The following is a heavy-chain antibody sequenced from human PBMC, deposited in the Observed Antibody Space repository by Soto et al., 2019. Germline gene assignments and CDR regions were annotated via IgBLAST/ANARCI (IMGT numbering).Heavy chain of an antibody. CDR2: IYHSGST. D-gene: IGHD6-19*01. CDR1: SGSISSTNW. Sequence: QVQLLESGPGLVKPSGTLSLTCAVSSGSISSTNWWSWVRQPPGKGLEWIGEIYHSGSTNYNPSLWSRVTISLDKSKNQFSLKLTSVTAADTAVYYCAKEGSGYSYFDYWGQGSLVTVSS. J-gene: IGHJ4*02. V-gene: IGHV4-4*02. CDR3: AKEGSGYSYFDY.